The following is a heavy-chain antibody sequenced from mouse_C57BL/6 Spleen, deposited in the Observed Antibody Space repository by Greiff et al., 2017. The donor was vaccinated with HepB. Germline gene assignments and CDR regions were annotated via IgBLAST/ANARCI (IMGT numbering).Heavy chain of an antibody. D-gene: IGHD1-1*01. CDR2: IDPETGGT. Sequence: QVQLQQPGAELVMPGASVTLSCKASGYTFTDYEMHWVKQTPVHGLEWIGAIDPETGGTAYNQKFKGKAILTADKSSSTAYMELRSLTSEDSAVYYCTRLGITTVVAPGYDYWGQGTSVTVSS. J-gene: IGHJ4*01. V-gene: IGHV1-15*01. CDR1: GYTFTDYE. CDR3: TRLGITTVVAPGYDY.